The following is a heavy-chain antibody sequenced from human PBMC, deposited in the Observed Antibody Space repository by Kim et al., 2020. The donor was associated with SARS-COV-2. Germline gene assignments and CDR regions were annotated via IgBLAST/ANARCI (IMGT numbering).Heavy chain of an antibody. Sequence: YGEFAKGRFTTTRDKAKNYLYLRMHSLRAEDTAVYYCAGGGRLRGLTLGYWGQGTLVTVSS. J-gene: IGHJ4*02. V-gene: IGHV3-7*01. D-gene: IGHD3-10*01. CDR3: AGGGRLRGLTLGY.